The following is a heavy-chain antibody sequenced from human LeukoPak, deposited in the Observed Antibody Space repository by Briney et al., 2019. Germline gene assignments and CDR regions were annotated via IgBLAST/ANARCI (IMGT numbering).Heavy chain of an antibody. CDR3: ARSPGPLIPNFDF. Sequence: SETLSLTCTVFGGSISSSGYYWDWIRQPPGKGLEWIGSIYYSGNTYDNPSLKSRVTISVDTSKNQFSLKLNSVTAADTAVYYCARSPGPLIPNFDFWGQGTLVTVSS. CDR1: GGSISSSGYY. CDR2: IYYSGNT. V-gene: IGHV4-39*07. J-gene: IGHJ4*02. D-gene: IGHD7-27*01.